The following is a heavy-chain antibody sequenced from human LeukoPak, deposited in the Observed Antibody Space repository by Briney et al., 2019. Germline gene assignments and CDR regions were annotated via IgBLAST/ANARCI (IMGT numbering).Heavy chain of an antibody. D-gene: IGHD2-2*01. Sequence: SGTLSLTCAVSGGSISSSNWWSWVRQPPGKGLEWIGEIYHSGSTNYNPSLKSRVTISVDKSKNQFSLKLSSVTAADTAVYYCAREALTDCSSTSCQFDYWGQGTLVTVSS. CDR1: GGSISSSNW. CDR2: IYHSGST. J-gene: IGHJ4*02. CDR3: AREALTDCSSTSCQFDY. V-gene: IGHV4-4*02.